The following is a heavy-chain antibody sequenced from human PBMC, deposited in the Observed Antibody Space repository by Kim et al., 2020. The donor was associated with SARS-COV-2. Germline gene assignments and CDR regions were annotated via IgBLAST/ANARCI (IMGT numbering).Heavy chain of an antibody. Sequence: TYTNPSIKRRVTISVDTSKNQFSLKLSSVTAADTAVYYCARHLRNWYFDLWGRGTLVTVSS. J-gene: IGHJ2*01. V-gene: IGHV4-39*01. CDR3: ARHLRNWYFDL. CDR2: T.